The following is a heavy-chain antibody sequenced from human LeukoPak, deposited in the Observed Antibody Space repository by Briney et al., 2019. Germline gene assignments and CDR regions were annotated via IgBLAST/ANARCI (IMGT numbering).Heavy chain of an antibody. CDR1: GFTFDDYG. V-gene: IGHV3-43*02. J-gene: IGHJ6*02. Sequence: GGSLRLSCAASGFTFDDYGMSWVRQAPGKGLEWVSLISGDVVSTYYADSVKGRLTISRDNSKNSLYLQMNSLRTEDAALYYCAKDRADVGRVDATTYYYYYGMDVWDQGTTVTVSS. CDR3: AKDRADVGRVDATTYYYYYGMDV. CDR2: ISGDVVST. D-gene: IGHD2-8*01.